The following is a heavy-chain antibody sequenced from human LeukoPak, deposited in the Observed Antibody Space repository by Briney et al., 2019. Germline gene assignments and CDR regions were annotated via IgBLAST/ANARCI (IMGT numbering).Heavy chain of an antibody. CDR1: GFTFSSYW. J-gene: IGHJ3*02. D-gene: IGHD3-22*01. V-gene: IGHV3-74*01. CDR3: ATSYDSSGYDAFDI. Sequence: SGGSLRLSCAASGFTFSSYWMHWVRQAPGKGLVWVSRINSDGSRTSYADSVKGRFTISRDNAKNTLYLQMNSVRAEDTAVYYCATSYDSSGYDAFDIWGQGTMVTVSS. CDR2: INSDGSRT.